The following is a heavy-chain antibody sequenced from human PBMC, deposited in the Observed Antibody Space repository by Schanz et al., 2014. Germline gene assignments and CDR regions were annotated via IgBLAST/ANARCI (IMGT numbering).Heavy chain of an antibody. V-gene: IGHV4-61*02. CDR3: ARDTTWRLDL. CDR1: GGSIRSGTYY. J-gene: IGHJ2*01. D-gene: IGHD1-1*01. CDR2: VFPNGIT. Sequence: QVQLQESGPGLVKPSQTLSLTCTVSGGSIRSGTYYWSWIRQPAGKALEWVGRVFPNGITNYNPSLKWRVTISVDSSKKQFSLTRTSLTDADTAVYYCARDTTWRLDLWGRGTLVTVSS.